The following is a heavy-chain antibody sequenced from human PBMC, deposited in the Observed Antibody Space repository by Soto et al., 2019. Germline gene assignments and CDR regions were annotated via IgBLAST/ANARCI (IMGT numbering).Heavy chain of an antibody. J-gene: IGHJ4*02. V-gene: IGHV4-30-4*01. CDR2: IYYSGSP. D-gene: IGHD6-13*01. CDR3: ASQLSAADLDY. Sequence: QVQLQESGPGLVKPSQTLSLTCTVSGGSISSGDYYWSWIRQPPGKGLEWIGYIYYSGSPYYNPSLTSRVTIPVDTSKNQCSLKLSSVTAADTAVYYCASQLSAADLDYWGQGTLVTVSS. CDR1: GGSISSGDYY.